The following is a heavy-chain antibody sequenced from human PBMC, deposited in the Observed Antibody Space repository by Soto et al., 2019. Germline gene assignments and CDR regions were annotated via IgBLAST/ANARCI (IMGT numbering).Heavy chain of an antibody. CDR2: ISYDGSNK. CDR3: AKDSGYDFWSGFDY. J-gene: IGHJ4*02. CDR1: GFTFSSYG. V-gene: IGHV3-30*18. Sequence: QVQLVEYGGGVVQPGRSLRLSCAASGFTFSSYGMHWVRQAPGKGLEWVAVISYDGSNKYYADSVKGRFTISRDNSKNTLYLQMNSLRAEDTAVYYCAKDSGYDFWSGFDYWGQGTLVTVSS. D-gene: IGHD3-3*01.